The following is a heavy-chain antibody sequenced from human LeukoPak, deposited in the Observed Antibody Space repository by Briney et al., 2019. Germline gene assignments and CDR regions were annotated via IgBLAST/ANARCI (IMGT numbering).Heavy chain of an antibody. CDR1: GFTFSTYG. CDR3: AKVKSGNYNGFDY. V-gene: IGHV3-30*02. J-gene: IGHJ4*02. Sequence: AGSLRLSCAASGFTFSTYGMHWVRQAPAKGPEWVAFIQYDGGIKYSADSVKGRFTISRDNPKKTLYLQMNSLRAEDTAVYYCAKVKSGNYNGFDYWGQGTLVTVSS. D-gene: IGHD1-26*01. CDR2: IQYDGGIK.